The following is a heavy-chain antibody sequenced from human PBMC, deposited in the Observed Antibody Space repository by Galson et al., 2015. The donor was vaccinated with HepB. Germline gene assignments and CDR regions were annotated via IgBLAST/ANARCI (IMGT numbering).Heavy chain of an antibody. V-gene: IGHV4-59*01. Sequence: TLSLTCTVSGGSISSYYWSWIRQPPGKGLEWIGYIYYSGSTNYNPSLKSRVTISVDTSKNQFSLKLSSVTAADTAVYYCARAGGYCSGGSCYIPHYYYYGMDVWGQGTTVTVSS. CDR2: IYYSGST. J-gene: IGHJ6*02. CDR1: GGSISSYY. CDR3: ARAGGYCSGGSCYIPHYYYYGMDV. D-gene: IGHD2-15*01.